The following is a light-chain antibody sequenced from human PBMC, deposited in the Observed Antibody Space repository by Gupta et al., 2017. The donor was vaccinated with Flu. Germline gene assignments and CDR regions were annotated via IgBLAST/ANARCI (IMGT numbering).Light chain of an antibody. CDR1: QDITGY. CDR2: DVS. V-gene: IGKV1-33*01. Sequence: DIQMTQSPPYLSASVGDRVTITCQASQDITGYLNWYQQKPGQAPKVLIYDVSNLERGVPARFSGSVSGMSFTLAISNLQPEDFATYYCQYDDRRILFTFGPGTTVDL. J-gene: IGKJ3*01. CDR3: QYDDRRILFT.